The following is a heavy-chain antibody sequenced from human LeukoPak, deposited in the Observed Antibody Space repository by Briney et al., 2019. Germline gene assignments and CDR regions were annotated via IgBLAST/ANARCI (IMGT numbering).Heavy chain of an antibody. D-gene: IGHD4-23*01. CDR2: IYYSGST. J-gene: IGHJ6*03. CDR3: ARVLTVVTLYYYYYMDV. V-gene: IGHV4-59*01. Sequence: PSETLSLTCTVSGGSISSYYWSWIRQPPGKGLEWIGYIYYSGSTNYNPSLKSRVTISVDTSKNQFSLKLSSVTAADTAVYYCARVLTVVTLYYYYYMDVWGKGTTVTISS. CDR1: GGSISSYY.